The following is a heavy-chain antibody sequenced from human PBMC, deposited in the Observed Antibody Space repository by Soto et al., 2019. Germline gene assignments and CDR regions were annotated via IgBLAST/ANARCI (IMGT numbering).Heavy chain of an antibody. D-gene: IGHD3-9*01. CDR1: GGSISSGGYY. Sequence: PSETLSLTCTVSGGSISSGGYYWSWIRQHPGKGLEWIGYIYYSGSTYYNPSLKSRVTISVDTSKNHFSLKLSSVTAADTVVYYCARDFGDVYYDILTGVYYYYGMDVWGQGTTVTVSS. J-gene: IGHJ6*02. V-gene: IGHV4-31*03. CDR2: IYYSGST. CDR3: ARDFGDVYYDILTGVYYYYGMDV.